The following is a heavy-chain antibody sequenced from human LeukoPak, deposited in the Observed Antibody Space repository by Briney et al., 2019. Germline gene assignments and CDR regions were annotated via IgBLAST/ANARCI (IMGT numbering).Heavy chain of an antibody. CDR3: ARRARGNRAYYFDS. Sequence: SETLSLTCTVSGGPINDYYWNWIRQPPGKGLEWLGYISYSGTSNYDPSLKSRVTMSVDTSRNQLSLTLSSVTTADTAGYYCARRARGNRAYYFDSWGQGTLVTVSS. CDR1: GGPINDYY. D-gene: IGHD1-14*01. V-gene: IGHV4-59*01. CDR2: ISYSGTS. J-gene: IGHJ4*02.